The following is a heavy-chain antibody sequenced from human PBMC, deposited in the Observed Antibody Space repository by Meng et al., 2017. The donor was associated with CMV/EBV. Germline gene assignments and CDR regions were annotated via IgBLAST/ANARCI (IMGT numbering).Heavy chain of an antibody. CDR1: GYTFTSYE. V-gene: IGHV1-8*03. D-gene: IGHD6-13*01. Sequence: ASVKVSCKASGYTFTSYEINWVRQATGQGLEWMGWMNPNSGNTGYAQKFQGRVTITRNTSISTAYMELSSLRSEDTAVYYCARSLGARRTGIAAAGFDYWGQGTLVTVSS. J-gene: IGHJ4*02. CDR3: ARSLGARRTGIAAAGFDY. CDR2: MNPNSGNT.